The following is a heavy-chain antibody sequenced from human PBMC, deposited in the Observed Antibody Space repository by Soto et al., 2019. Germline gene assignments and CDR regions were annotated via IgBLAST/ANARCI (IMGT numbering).Heavy chain of an antibody. V-gene: IGHV1-69*06. CDR1: GGTFSSYA. D-gene: IGHD2-2*01. Sequence: QVQLVQSGAEVQKPGSSVKFSCKASGGTFSSYAISWVRQAPGQGLEWVGGIIPIFGTANYPQKLQGRVTITADKSTKTADMELSSLRSEATAVYFCASVVVPGFGTYYGMDVWGQGTTVTVAS. J-gene: IGHJ6*02. CDR3: ASVVVPGFGTYYGMDV. CDR2: IIPIFGTA.